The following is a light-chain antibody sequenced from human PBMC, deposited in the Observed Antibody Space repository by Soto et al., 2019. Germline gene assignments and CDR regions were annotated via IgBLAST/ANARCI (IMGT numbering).Light chain of an antibody. Sequence: EIVLTQSAGTLSLSPGERATLSCRASQSIRSHYLAWYQQKPGQAPRLLISGAHNRAPGIPDRFSGSESGADFTLTISRLEPEDFAVYYCQQYGSSPPRTFGQGTKVDI. CDR2: GAH. V-gene: IGKV3-20*01. CDR1: QSIRSHY. J-gene: IGKJ1*01. CDR3: QQYGSSPPRT.